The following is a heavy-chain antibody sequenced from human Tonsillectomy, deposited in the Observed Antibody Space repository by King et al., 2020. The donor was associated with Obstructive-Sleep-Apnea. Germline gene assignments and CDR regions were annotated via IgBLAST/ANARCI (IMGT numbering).Heavy chain of an antibody. Sequence: VQLVESGGGVVQPGRSLKLSCAASGFTFSNYTMHLVRHAPGKGLEWVAVISSDGSNKYSADSVKGRFTISRDNSKNTLYLRMNSLRAEDTAVYYCASLVGATSWDAFDIWGQGTVVSVSS. CDR1: GFTFSNYT. J-gene: IGHJ3*02. CDR3: ASLVGATSWDAFDI. CDR2: ISSDGSNK. V-gene: IGHV3-30*04. D-gene: IGHD1-26*01.